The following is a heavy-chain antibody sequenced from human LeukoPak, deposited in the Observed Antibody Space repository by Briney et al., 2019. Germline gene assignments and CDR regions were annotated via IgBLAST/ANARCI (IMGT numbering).Heavy chain of an antibody. V-gene: IGHV1-46*01. J-gene: IGHJ6*04. CDR1: GYTFTSYY. CDR2: INPSGGST. Sequence: ASVKVSCKASGYTFTSYYMQWVRQAPGQGLEWMGVINPSGGSTTYAQKFQGRVTMTRDMSTSTVYMELSSLRSEDTAVYYCAGGTERRGNFWSGYFPPGDVWGKGTTVTVSS. CDR3: AGGTERRGNFWSGYFPPGDV. D-gene: IGHD3-3*01.